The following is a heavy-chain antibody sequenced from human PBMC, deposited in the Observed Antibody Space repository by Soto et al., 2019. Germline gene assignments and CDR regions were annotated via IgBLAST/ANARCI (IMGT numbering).Heavy chain of an antibody. D-gene: IGHD2-2*01. CDR3: ASGDCSSTSCYFSDYYYYYMDV. Sequence: GGSLRLSCAASGFTVSSNYMSWVRQAPGKGLEWVSVIYSGGSTYYADSVKGRFTISRDNSKNTLYLQMNSLRAEDTAVYYCASGDCSSTSCYFSDYYYYYMDVWGKGTTVTVSS. CDR1: GFTVSSNY. V-gene: IGHV3-66*01. CDR2: IYSGGST. J-gene: IGHJ6*03.